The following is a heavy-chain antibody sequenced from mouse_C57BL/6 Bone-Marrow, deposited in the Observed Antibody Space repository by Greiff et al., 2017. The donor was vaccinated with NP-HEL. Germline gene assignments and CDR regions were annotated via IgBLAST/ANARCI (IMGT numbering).Heavy chain of an antibody. J-gene: IGHJ4*01. CDR3: TNYYGSSFYAMDY. D-gene: IGHD1-1*01. V-gene: IGHV1-5*01. CDR2: IYPGNSDT. CDR1: GYTFTSYW. Sequence: VQLQQSGPVLARPGASVKMSCKTSGYTFTSYWMHWVKQRPGQGLEWIGAIYPGNSDTSYNQKFKGKAKLTAVTSASTAYMELSSLTNEDSAVYYCTNYYGSSFYAMDYWGQGTSVTVSS.